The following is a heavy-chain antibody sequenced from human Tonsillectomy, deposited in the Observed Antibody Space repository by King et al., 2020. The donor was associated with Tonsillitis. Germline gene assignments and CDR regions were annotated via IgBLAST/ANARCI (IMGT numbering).Heavy chain of an antibody. D-gene: IGHD3-22*01. CDR1: GGSISSNNYY. CDR3: ARLHYYDSSGYSYYFDY. CDR2: IYHGGGT. Sequence: QLQESGPGLVKPSETLSLTCTVSGGSISSNNYYWAWIRQPPGKGLEWIGSIYHGGGTYYNPSLKSRGLISVATSKNQFSLKLCSVTAADTSVYYCARLHYYDSSGYSYYFDYWGQGTLVTVSS. V-gene: IGHV4-39*01. J-gene: IGHJ4*02.